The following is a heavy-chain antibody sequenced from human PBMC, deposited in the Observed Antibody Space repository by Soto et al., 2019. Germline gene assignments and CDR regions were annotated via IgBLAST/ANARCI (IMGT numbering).Heavy chain of an antibody. V-gene: IGHV4-59*01. CDR2: IYYSGST. CDR3: ARGRNWLDP. Sequence: QVQLQESGPGLVKPSETLSLTCTVSGGSISSYYWSWIRQPPGKGLEWIGYIYYSGSTNYNPSLKSRVTISVDTSKNQFSRKLSSVTAADTAVYYCARGRNWLDPWGQGTLVTVSS. J-gene: IGHJ5*02. CDR1: GGSISSYY.